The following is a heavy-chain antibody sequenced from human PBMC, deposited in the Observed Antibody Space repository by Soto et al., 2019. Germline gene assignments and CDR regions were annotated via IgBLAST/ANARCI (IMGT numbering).Heavy chain of an antibody. J-gene: IGHJ6*01. V-gene: IGHV1-69*12. CDR3: AREGYCISTSCPSSYYYGMDV. CDR1: GGTFSSYA. CDR2: IIPIFGTA. Sequence: QVQLVQSGAEVKKPGSSVKVSCKASGGTFSSYAISWVRQAPGQGLEWMGGIIPIFGTANYAQKFQGRVTITAREPTSTGYMELSSLRSEDTAVYYCAREGYCISTSCPSSYYYGMDVWGQGTTVTVSS. D-gene: IGHD2-2*01.